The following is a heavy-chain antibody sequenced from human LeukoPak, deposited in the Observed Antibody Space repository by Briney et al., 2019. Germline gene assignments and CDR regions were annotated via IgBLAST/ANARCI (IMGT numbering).Heavy chain of an antibody. CDR1: GGSISSSSYF. V-gene: IGHV4-61*05. D-gene: IGHD3-10*01. J-gene: IGHJ5*02. CDR3: ARSDYYGSGSLPFDP. CDR2: IYYSGST. Sequence: PSETLSLTCTVSGGSISSSSYFWGWIRQPPGKGLEWIGYIYYSGSTNYNPSLKSRVTISVNTSKNQFSLKLSSVTAADTAVYYCARSDYYGSGSLPFDPWGQGTLVTVSS.